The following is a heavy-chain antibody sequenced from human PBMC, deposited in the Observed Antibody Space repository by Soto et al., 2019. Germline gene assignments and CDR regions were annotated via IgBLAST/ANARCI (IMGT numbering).Heavy chain of an antibody. D-gene: IGHD6-19*01. J-gene: IGHJ4*02. V-gene: IGHV1-24*01. CDR1: GYTLTELS. CDR2: FDPEDGET. CDR3: ARFIAVAGTIDY. Sequence: GASVKVSCKVSGYTLTELSMHWVRQAPGKGLEWMGGFDPEDGETIYAQKLQGRVTMTTDTSTSTAYMELRSLRSDDTAVYYCARFIAVAGTIDYWGQGTLVTVSS.